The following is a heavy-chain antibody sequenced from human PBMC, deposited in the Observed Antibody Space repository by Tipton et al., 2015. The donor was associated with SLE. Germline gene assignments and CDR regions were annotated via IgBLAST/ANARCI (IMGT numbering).Heavy chain of an antibody. CDR3: ARGDYDFWSGYLYYFDC. V-gene: IGHV4-59*01. Sequence: TLSLTCTVSGGSISSYYWSWIRQPPGKGLEWIGYIYYSGSTNYNPSLKSRVTISVDTSKNQFSLKLSSVTAADTAVYYCARGDYDFWSGYLYYFDCWGQGTLVTVSS. CDR2: IYYSGST. J-gene: IGHJ4*02. D-gene: IGHD3-3*01. CDR1: GGSISSYY.